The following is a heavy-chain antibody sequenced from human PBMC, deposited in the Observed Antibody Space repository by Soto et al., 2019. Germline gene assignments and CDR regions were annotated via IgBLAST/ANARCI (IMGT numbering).Heavy chain of an antibody. Sequence: SETLSLTCAVYGGSFSGYYWSWIREPPGKGLEWIGEINHSGSTNYNPSLKSRVTISVDTSKNQFSLKLSSVTAADTAVYYCARWVTATYSYFDYWGQGTLVTVSS. J-gene: IGHJ4*02. CDR2: INHSGST. CDR3: ARWVTATYSYFDY. CDR1: GGSFSGYY. V-gene: IGHV4-34*01. D-gene: IGHD5-12*01.